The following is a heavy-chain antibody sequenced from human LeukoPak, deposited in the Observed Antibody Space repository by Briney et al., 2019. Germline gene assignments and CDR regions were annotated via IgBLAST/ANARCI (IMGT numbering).Heavy chain of an antibody. Sequence: GGSLRLSCAASGFTISSYGMHWVRQAPGKGLEWVAVIWYDGSNKYYADSVKGRFTISRDNSKNTLYLQMNSLRAEDTAVYYCARSRLVVVPAANWFDPWGQGTLVTVSS. CDR2: IWYDGSNK. V-gene: IGHV3-33*01. J-gene: IGHJ5*02. CDR1: GFTISSYG. D-gene: IGHD2-2*01. CDR3: ARSRLVVVPAANWFDP.